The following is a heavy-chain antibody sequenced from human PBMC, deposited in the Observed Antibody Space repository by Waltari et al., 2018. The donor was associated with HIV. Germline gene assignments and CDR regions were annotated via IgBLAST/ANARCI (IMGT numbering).Heavy chain of an antibody. J-gene: IGHJ5*02. D-gene: IGHD3-16*01. CDR2: ISGYDGTA. CDR1: GYTFNTYG. V-gene: IGHV1-18*01. Sequence: QVQLVQSGTEMKEPGASVKVSCEASGYTFNTYGITWVRQAPGQGLEWMGWISGYDGTANYAQKLQGRLTMTTDTSTTTAYMELRSLRSDDTAVYYCARDSAHLITFGGVLGWFDPWGQGTL. CDR3: ARDSAHLITFGGVLGWFDP.